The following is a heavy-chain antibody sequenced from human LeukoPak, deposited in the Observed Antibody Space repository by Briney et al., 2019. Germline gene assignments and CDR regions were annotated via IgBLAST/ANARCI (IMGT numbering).Heavy chain of an antibody. CDR2: VDHTGST. D-gene: IGHD4-11*01. V-gene: IGHV4-59*01. CDR3: ARGRVSSGTWYSTYYYFFYMDF. Sequence: SETLSLTCTVSGGSISSYYWSWIRQPAGKGLEWIGYVDHTGSTKFNPSLNGRVSISRDTSKNFFSLRLRSVTAANTAVYFCARGRVSSGTWYSTYYYFFYMDFWGKGTTVTVSS. J-gene: IGHJ6*03. CDR1: GGSISSYY.